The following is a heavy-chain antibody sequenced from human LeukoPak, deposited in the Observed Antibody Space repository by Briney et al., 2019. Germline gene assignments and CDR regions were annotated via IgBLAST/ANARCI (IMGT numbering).Heavy chain of an antibody. D-gene: IGHD6-13*01. V-gene: IGHV3-30*04. J-gene: IGHJ5*02. CDR2: ISYDGSNK. CDR1: GFTFSSYA. CDR3: AGALWAAAGTSYPVWFDP. Sequence: GRSLRLSCAASGFTFSSYAMHWVRQAPGKGLEWVAVISYDGSNKYYADSVKSRFTISRDNSKNTLYLKMNSLRAEDTAVYYCAGALWAAAGTSYPVWFDPWGQGTLVTVSS.